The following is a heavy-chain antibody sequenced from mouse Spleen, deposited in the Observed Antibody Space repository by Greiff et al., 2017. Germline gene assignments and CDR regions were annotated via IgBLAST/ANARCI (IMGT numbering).Heavy chain of an antibody. J-gene: IGHJ3*01. CDR1: GFTFSDYG. CDR2: ISSGSSTI. Sequence: EVKLMESGGGLVKPGGSLKLSCAASGFTFSDYGMHWVRQAPEKGLEWVAYISSGSSTIYYADTVKGRFTISRDNAKNTLFLQMTSLRSEDTAMYYCARRSSPFAYWGQGTLVTVSA. V-gene: IGHV5-17*01. D-gene: IGHD1-1*01. CDR3: ARRSSPFAY.